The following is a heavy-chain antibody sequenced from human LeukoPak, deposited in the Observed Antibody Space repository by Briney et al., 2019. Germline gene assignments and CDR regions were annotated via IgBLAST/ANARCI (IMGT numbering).Heavy chain of an antibody. J-gene: IGHJ4*02. V-gene: IGHV4-4*07. Sequence: SETLSLTCTVCGGSISSYYWSWIRQPAGKGREWIGRIYTSGSTNYNPSLKRRVTMSVDTSKNQFSLKLSSVTAADTAVYYCARDSSPYGGNSALGYWGQGTLVTVSS. D-gene: IGHD4-23*01. CDR3: ARDSSPYGGNSALGY. CDR1: GGSISSYY. CDR2: IYTSGST.